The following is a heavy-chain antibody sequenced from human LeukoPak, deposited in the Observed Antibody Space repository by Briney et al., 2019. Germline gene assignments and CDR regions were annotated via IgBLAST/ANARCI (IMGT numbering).Heavy chain of an antibody. Sequence: PSETLSLTCTVSGGSISGYFWHWIRQPAGKGLEWIGRVHISETTIYNPSLKSRVTMSVDTSNNHFSLNLSSVTAADRAVYYCARGYRISEIRFFEWLLDYWGQGYLVTVSS. D-gene: IGHD3-3*01. CDR1: GGSISGYF. V-gene: IGHV4-4*07. J-gene: IGHJ4*02. CDR3: ARGYRISEIRFFEWLLDY. CDR2: VHISETT.